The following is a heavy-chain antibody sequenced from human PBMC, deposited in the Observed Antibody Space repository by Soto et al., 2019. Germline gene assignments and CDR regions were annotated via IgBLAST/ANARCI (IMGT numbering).Heavy chain of an antibody. J-gene: IGHJ4*02. CDR3: ARGGATIFGVIDS. V-gene: IGHV1-46*01. D-gene: IGHD3-3*02. CDR1: GYSFFSYY. Sequence: ASVKVSCKASGYSFFSYYIHCVRQAPEQGLEWMGRLLASGGNTDYAQRFRGRVSMTRDTSTTNTVSLELTSLTSDDTAVYYCARGGATIFGVIDSWGQGTRVTVSS. CDR2: LLASGGNT.